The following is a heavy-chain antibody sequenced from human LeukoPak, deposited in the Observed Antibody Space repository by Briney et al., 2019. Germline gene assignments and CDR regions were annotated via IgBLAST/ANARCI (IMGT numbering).Heavy chain of an antibody. V-gene: IGHV3-23*01. CDR2: ISGSGGST. Sequence: GGSLSLSFAASGFPFSSYAMSWVRQAPGKGLEWVSAISGSGGSTYYADSVKGRFTISRDNSKNTLYLQMNSLRAEDTAVYYCAKDLEITGGYAAYWGQGTLVTVSS. J-gene: IGHJ4*02. CDR3: AKDLEITGGYAAY. CDR1: GFPFSSYA. D-gene: IGHD2-8*02.